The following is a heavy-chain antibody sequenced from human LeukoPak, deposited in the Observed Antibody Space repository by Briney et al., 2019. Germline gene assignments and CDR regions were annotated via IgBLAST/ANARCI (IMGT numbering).Heavy chain of an antibody. CDR2: ISGSGGST. J-gene: IGHJ4*02. V-gene: IGHV3-23*01. CDR1: GFTFSSYA. CDR3: ARDLNIEGATDGVFDY. D-gene: IGHD1-26*01. Sequence: GRSLRLSCAASGFTFSSYAMSWVRQAPGKGLEWVSAISGSGGSTYYADSVKGRFTISRDNSKNTLYLQMNSLRAEDTAVYYCARDLNIEGATDGVFDYWGQGTLVTVSS.